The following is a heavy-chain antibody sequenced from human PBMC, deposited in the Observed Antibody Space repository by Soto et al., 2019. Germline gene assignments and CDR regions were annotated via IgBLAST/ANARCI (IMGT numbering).Heavy chain of an antibody. CDR3: AGLLYYYDSSGYPGAGDAFDI. V-gene: IGHV1-2*02. Sequence: QVQLVQSGAEVKKPGASVKVSCKASGYTFTGYYMHWVRQAPGQGLEWMGWINPNSGGTNYAQKFQGRVTMTRETSISTAYMELSRLRSDDTAVYYCAGLLYYYDSSGYPGAGDAFDIWGQGTMVTVSS. D-gene: IGHD3-22*01. J-gene: IGHJ3*02. CDR1: GYTFTGYY. CDR2: INPNSGGT.